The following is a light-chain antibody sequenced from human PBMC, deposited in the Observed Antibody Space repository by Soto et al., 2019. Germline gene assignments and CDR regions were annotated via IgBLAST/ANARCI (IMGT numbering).Light chain of an antibody. Sequence: EVVLTQSPGHLSLSPGARATLSCRAGQTITNNYLAWYQQKAGQAPRLLIYDASTRATGVPDRFSGSGSGPDFTLTITRLEPEDFAVYSCQQYGSSPNTFGQGTRLEIK. V-gene: IGKV3-20*01. CDR3: QQYGSSPNT. CDR1: QTITNNY. CDR2: DAS. J-gene: IGKJ5*01.